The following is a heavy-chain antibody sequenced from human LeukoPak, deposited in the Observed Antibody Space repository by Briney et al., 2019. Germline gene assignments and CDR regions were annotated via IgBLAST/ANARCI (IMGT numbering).Heavy chain of an antibody. CDR2: INPNSGGT. J-gene: IGHJ6*03. CDR3: ARDQTWGYYMDV. V-gene: IGHV1-2*02. Sequence: GASVKVSCKASGYTFTGYYMHWARQAPGQGLEWMGWINPNSGGTNYAQKFQGRVTMTRDTSISTVYMELSRLRSDDTAVYYCARDQTWGYYMDVWGKGTTVTVSS. CDR1: GYTFTGYY. D-gene: IGHD1-26*01.